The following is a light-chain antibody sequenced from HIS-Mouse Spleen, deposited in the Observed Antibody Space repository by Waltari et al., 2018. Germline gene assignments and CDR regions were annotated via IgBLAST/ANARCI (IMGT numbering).Light chain of an antibody. Sequence: QSALTQPPSASGSPGQSVTIPRPGTSSDVGGYNYVSWYQQHPGKPPKLMIYEVSKRPSGVPDRFSGSKSGNTASLTVSGLQAEDEADYYCSSYAGSNNVVFGGGTKLTVL. CDR2: EVS. CDR3: SSYAGSNNVV. CDR1: SSDVGGYNY. J-gene: IGLJ2*01. V-gene: IGLV2-8*01.